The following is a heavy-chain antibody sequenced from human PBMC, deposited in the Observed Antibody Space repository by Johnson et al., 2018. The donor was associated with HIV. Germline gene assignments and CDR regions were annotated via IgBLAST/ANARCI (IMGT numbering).Heavy chain of an antibody. Sequence: QVQLVESGGGVVQPGRSLRLSCAASGFTFSSYAMHWVRQAPGKGLEWVAFIRYDGSNKYYADSVKGRFTISRDNSKNTLYLQMNSLRAEDTAVYYCAKGPQGIATPDAFDIWGQGTVVTVSS. V-gene: IGHV3-30*02. CDR2: IRYDGSNK. J-gene: IGHJ3*02. CDR3: AKGPQGIATPDAFDI. CDR1: GFTFSSYA. D-gene: IGHD2-21*01.